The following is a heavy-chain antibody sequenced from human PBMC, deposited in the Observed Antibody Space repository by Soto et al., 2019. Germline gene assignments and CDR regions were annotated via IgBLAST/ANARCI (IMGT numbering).Heavy chain of an antibody. CDR2: IWHNGKNK. J-gene: IGHJ4*02. Sequence: QVQVVESGGGVVQPGRSLRLSCATSGFAFSYFGMHWVRQVPGKGLEWVAVIWHNGKNKDYADYAKGRFTNSRDKSKNILYLEMNRLRVEDTAIYYCARDPGQDEAMDYWGQGTLVTVSS. CDR1: GFAFSYFG. V-gene: IGHV3-33*04. CDR3: ARDPGQDEAMDY.